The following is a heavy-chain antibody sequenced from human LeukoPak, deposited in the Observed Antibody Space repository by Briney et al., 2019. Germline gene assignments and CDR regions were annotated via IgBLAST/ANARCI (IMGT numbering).Heavy chain of an antibody. J-gene: IGHJ4*02. D-gene: IGHD1-26*01. CDR3: ASRIVGTPDYFDY. CDR2: IQQDGNEK. V-gene: IGHV3-7*01. CDR1: GFTFSTYW. Sequence: PGGSLRLSCAASGFTFSTYWMSWVRQAPGKGLEWVANIQQDGNEKYYVDSVKGRFTIPRDNAKNSLCLQMNSLRVEDTAVYYCASRIVGTPDYFDYWGQGTLVTVSS.